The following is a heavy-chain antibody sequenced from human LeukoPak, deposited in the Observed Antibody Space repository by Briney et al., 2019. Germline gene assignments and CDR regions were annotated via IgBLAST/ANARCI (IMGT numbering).Heavy chain of an antibody. J-gene: IGHJ3*02. D-gene: IGHD7-27*01. V-gene: IGHV6-1*01. Sequence: SQTLSLTCVISGDSVSSKSAAWNWIRQSPSGGLEWLGRTYYRSTWFKDYAVSTKSRITVNPDTSKNQFSLQLNSVTPEDTAVYYCVRDSSLGLKAFDIWGQGTKVTVSS. CDR2: TYYRSTWFK. CDR1: GDSVSSKSAA. CDR3: VRDSSLGLKAFDI.